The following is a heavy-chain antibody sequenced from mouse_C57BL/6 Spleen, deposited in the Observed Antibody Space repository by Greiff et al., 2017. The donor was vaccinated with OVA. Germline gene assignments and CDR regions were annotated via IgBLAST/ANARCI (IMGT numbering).Heavy chain of an antibody. CDR1: GFHIKDDY. CDR2: IDPENGDT. D-gene: IGHD2-1*01. Sequence: EVQLQQSGAELVRPGASVKLSCTASGFHIKDDYMHWVKQRPEQGLEWIGWIDPENGDTAYASKFQGKATITADTSSNTAYLQRSSLTSEDTDVYYGTRGYYGTLDDWGQGTTLTVYS. V-gene: IGHV14-4*01. CDR3: TRGYYGTLDD. J-gene: IGHJ2*01.